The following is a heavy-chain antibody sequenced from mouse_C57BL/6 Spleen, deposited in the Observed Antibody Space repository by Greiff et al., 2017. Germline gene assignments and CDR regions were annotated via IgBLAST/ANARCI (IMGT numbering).Heavy chain of an antibody. Sequence: QVQLQQPGAELVMPGASVKLSCKASGYTFTSYWMHWVKQRPGQGLEWIGEIDPSDSYTNYHQKFKGKSTLTVDHSSSTAYMQLSSLTSEDSAVYYCARGGRSYEGFAYWGQGALVTVSA. J-gene: IGHJ3*01. CDR1: GYTFTSYW. D-gene: IGHD1-1*01. CDR2: IDPSDSYT. CDR3: ARGGRSYEGFAY. V-gene: IGHV1-69*01.